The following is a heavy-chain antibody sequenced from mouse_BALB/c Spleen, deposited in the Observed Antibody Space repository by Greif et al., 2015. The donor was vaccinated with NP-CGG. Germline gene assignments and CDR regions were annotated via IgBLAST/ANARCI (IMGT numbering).Heavy chain of an antibody. V-gene: IGHV1-18*01. CDR1: GYSFTGYT. D-gene: IGHD1-1*01. CDR2: INPYNGGT. Sequence: EVKLVESGPELVKPGASMKISCKASGYSFTGYTMNWVKQSHGKNLEWIGLINPYNGGTSYNQKFKGKATLTVDKSSSTAYMELLSLTSEDSAVYYCARGRNYGSSPYAMDYWGQGTSVTVSS. J-gene: IGHJ4*01. CDR3: ARGRNYGSSPYAMDY.